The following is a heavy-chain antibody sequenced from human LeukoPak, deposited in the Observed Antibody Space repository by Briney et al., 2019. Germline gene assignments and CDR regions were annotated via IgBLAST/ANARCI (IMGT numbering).Heavy chain of an antibody. CDR1: GGSISSSSYY. V-gene: IGHV4-39*07. CDR2: IYYSGST. CDR3: ATTRPGRRLLDN. D-gene: IGHD1-1*01. Sequence: SETLSLTCTVSGGSISSSSYYWGWIRQPPGKGLEWIGSIYYSGSTYYNPSLKSRVTISVDTSKNQFSLKLSSVTAADTAVYYCATTRPGRRLLDNWGQGTLVTVSS. J-gene: IGHJ4*02.